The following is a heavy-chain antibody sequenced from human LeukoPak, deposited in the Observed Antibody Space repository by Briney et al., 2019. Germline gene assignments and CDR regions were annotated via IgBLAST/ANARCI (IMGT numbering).Heavy chain of an antibody. Sequence: GESLKISCKGSGYSFTSYGISWVRQAPGQGLEWMGWISAYNGNTNYAQKLQGRVTMTTDTSTSTAYMELRSLRSDDTAVYYCARGGTVRHGMDVWGQGTTVTVSS. CDR2: ISAYNGNT. CDR3: ARGGTVRHGMDV. CDR1: GYSFTSYG. V-gene: IGHV1-18*01. D-gene: IGHD4-17*01. J-gene: IGHJ6*02.